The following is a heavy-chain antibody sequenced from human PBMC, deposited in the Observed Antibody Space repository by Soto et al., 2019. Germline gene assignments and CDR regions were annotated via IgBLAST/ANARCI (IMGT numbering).Heavy chain of an antibody. CDR2: IYYSGST. Sequence: QVQLQESGPGLVKPSETLSLTCTVSVGSISSYYWSWIRQPPGKGLEWIGYIYYSGSTNYNPSLKSRVTISVDTSKNPFSLKLSSVTAADTAVYYCARFPRGYSYGHFDYWGQGTLVTVSS. CDR1: VGSISSYY. V-gene: IGHV4-59*01. D-gene: IGHD5-18*01. CDR3: ARFPRGYSYGHFDY. J-gene: IGHJ4*02.